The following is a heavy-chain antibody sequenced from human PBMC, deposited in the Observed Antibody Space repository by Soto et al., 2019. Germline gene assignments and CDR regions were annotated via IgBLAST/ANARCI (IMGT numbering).Heavy chain of an antibody. Sequence: QVQLMQSGAEVKKPGASVKVSCKASGDTFTEYYIHLVRQAPGQGLEGMGTVNPSGGHTTYAQHFLGRVTMPRDQATSTLYMELTSLTSEDTAVYYCARGGHVVVVTAALDYWGQGTLVTVSS. CDR1: GDTFTEYY. D-gene: IGHD2-21*02. CDR3: ARGGHVVVVTAALDY. CDR2: VNPSGGHT. J-gene: IGHJ4*02. V-gene: IGHV1-46*01.